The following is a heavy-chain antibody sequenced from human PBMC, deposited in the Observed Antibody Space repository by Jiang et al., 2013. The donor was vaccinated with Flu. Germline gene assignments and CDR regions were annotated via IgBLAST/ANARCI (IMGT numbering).Heavy chain of an antibody. Sequence: GKGLEWVAVISYDGSNKYYADSVKGRFTISRDNSKNTLYLQMNSLRAEDTAVYYCAKDRYQLLFDYWGQGTLVTVSS. V-gene: IGHV3-30*18. CDR2: ISYDGSNK. D-gene: IGHD2-2*01. J-gene: IGHJ4*02. CDR3: AKDRYQLLFDY.